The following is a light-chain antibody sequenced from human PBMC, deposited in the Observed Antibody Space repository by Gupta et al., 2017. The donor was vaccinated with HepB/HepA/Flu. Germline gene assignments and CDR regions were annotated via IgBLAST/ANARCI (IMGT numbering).Light chain of an antibody. J-gene: IGKJ1*01. CDR2: AAS. V-gene: IGKV1-39*01. CDR1: QSISSN. Sequence: DIQMTQSPSSLSASVGDRVTITCRASQSISSNLNWYQQKPGKAPKLLIYAASRVKSGVPSRFSGSGSGTDFTLTISRLQPEDFATYYCQQRDSTPLTFGQGTKVEDK. CDR3: QQRDSTPLT.